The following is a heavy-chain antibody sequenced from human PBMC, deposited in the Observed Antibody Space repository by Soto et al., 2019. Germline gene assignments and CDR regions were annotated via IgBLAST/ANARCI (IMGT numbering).Heavy chain of an antibody. J-gene: IGHJ6*03. CDR1: GFTFSSYS. D-gene: IGHD6-13*01. CDR2: ISSSSSTI. CDR3: ARKELVRGYYYFYYMDV. V-gene: IGHV3-48*01. Sequence: PGGSLRLSCAASGFTFSSYSMNWVRQAPGKGLEWVSYISSSSSTIYYADSVKGRFTISRDNAKNSLYLQMNSLRAEDTAVYYCARKELVRGYYYFYYMDVWGKGTTVTVSS.